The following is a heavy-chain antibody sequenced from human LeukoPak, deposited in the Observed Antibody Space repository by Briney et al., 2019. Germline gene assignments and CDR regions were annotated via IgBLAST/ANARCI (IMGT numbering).Heavy chain of an antibody. CDR3: ARDDQVGATRFDAFDI. J-gene: IGHJ3*02. Sequence: PSETLSLTCTVSGGSISSSSYYWGWIRQPPGKGLEWIGSIYYSGSTYYNPSLKSRVTISVDTSKNQFSLKLSSVTAADTAVYYCARDDQVGATRFDAFDIWGQGTMVTVSS. CDR1: GGSISSSSYY. V-gene: IGHV4-39*07. D-gene: IGHD1-26*01. CDR2: IYYSGST.